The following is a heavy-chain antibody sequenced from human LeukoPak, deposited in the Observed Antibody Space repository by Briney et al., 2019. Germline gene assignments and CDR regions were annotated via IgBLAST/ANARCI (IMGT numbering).Heavy chain of an antibody. CDR1: GFTFSSYA. J-gene: IGHJ4*02. CDR3: AKAEYYDILTGYYSDY. V-gene: IGHV3-23*01. CDR2: ISGSGGST. D-gene: IGHD3-9*01. Sequence: GGSLRLSCAASGFTFSSYAMSWVRQAPGKGLEWVSAISGSGGSTYYADSVKGRFTISRDNSKNTLYLQMNSLRAEDTAVYYCAKAEYYDILTGYYSDYWGQRTLVTVSS.